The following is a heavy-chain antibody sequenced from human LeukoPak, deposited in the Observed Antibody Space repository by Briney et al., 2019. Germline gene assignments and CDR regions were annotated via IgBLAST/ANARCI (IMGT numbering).Heavy chain of an antibody. V-gene: IGHV3-7*01. Sequence: GGSLRLSCAASGFTFSSNWMSWVRQAPGKGLEWVANIKEDGSEKYYVDSVKGRFTISRDNAKNSLYLQMNSLRAEDTAVYYCARVGYDSSGYYSAPNYYYYYYMDVWGKGTTVTVSS. D-gene: IGHD3-22*01. CDR1: GFTFSSNW. J-gene: IGHJ6*03. CDR3: ARVGYDSSGYYSAPNYYYYYYMDV. CDR2: IKEDGSEK.